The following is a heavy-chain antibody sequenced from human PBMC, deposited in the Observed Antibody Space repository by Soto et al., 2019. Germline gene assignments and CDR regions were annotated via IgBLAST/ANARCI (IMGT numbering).Heavy chain of an antibody. Sequence: SVKVSCKASGYTFTNYGITWVRQAPGQGLEWMGGIIPFFGTANYAQKFQGRVTITADESTSTAYMELSSLRSEDTAVYYCARPNRPIAAANLDYWGQGTPVTVSS. J-gene: IGHJ4*02. CDR1: GYTFTNYG. D-gene: IGHD6-13*01. V-gene: IGHV1-69*13. CDR3: ARPNRPIAAANLDY. CDR2: IIPFFGTA.